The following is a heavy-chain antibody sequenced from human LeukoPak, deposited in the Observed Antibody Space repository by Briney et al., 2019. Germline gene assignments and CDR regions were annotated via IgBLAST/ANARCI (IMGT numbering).Heavy chain of an antibody. J-gene: IGHJ4*02. CDR2: MYYGGNT. Sequence: SETLSLTCSVSGDSISSSGYYWGWIRQPPGKGLEWIGSMYYGGNTYYNASLKSRVTISVDTSKNLFSLKLNSVTAADTGVYDCARSKNGKCDYWGQGTLVTVSS. CDR3: ARSKNGKCDY. CDR1: GDSISSSGYY. D-gene: IGHD1-26*01. V-gene: IGHV4-39*07.